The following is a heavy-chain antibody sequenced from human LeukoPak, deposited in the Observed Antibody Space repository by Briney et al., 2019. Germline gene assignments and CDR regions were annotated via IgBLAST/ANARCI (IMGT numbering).Heavy chain of an antibody. V-gene: IGHV3-23*01. CDR2: ISGSGGST. J-gene: IGHJ4*02. D-gene: IGHD3-22*01. CDR3: AKDQFPTYYYDSSGYYPHDY. CDR1: GFTFSSYA. Sequence: GGSLRLSCAASGFTFSSYAMSWVRQAPGKGLEWVSAISGSGGSTYYEDSVKGRFTISRDNSKNTLYLQMNSLRAEDTAVYYCAKDQFPTYYYDSSGYYPHDYWGQGTLVTVSS.